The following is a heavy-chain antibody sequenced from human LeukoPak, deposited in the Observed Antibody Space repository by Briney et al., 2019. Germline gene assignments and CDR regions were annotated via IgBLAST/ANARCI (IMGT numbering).Heavy chain of an antibody. D-gene: IGHD4-17*01. J-gene: IGHJ4*02. CDR1: GFTLSSYW. V-gene: IGHV3-74*01. CDR3: AREAFNYGDHYFDY. CDR2: MNSDGSST. Sequence: GGTLKLSCAASGFTLSSYWMHWVRQAPGKGLVWVSRMNSDGSSTTYADSVKGRFTISRDNAKNTLYLQMNSLRAEDTAVYHCAREAFNYGDHYFDYWGQGTLVTVSS.